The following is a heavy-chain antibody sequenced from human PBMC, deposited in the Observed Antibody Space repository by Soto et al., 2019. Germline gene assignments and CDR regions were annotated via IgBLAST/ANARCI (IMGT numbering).Heavy chain of an antibody. Sequence: SETLSLTCAVSGGSISSGGYSWSWIRQPPGKGLEWIGHIYDSGNTYNNPSLKSRLTISVDTSKNHFSLNLNSVTAADTAVYYCASGLSGDKVDQWGQGTLVTVS. CDR3: ASGLSGDKVDQ. V-gene: IGHV4-30-2*05. CDR2: IYDSGNT. D-gene: IGHD2-21*01. J-gene: IGHJ4*02. CDR1: GGSISSGGYS.